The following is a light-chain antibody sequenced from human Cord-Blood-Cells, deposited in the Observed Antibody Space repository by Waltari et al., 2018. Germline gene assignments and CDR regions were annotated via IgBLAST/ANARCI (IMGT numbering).Light chain of an antibody. CDR2: DVS. J-gene: IGLJ3*02. V-gene: IGLV2-14*01. Sequence: QSALTQPASVSRSPGQSITISCTGTSSDVGGYNYVSWYQQHPGKAPKLMIYDVSKRPSGVSNRFSGSKSGNTASLTISGLQAEDEADYYCSSYTSSSSWVFGGGTK. CDR1: SSDVGGYNY. CDR3: SSYTSSSSWV.